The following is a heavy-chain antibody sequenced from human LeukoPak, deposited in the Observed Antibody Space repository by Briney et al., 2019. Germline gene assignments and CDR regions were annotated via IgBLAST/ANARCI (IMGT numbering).Heavy chain of an antibody. Sequence: SETLSLTCTVSGGSISSYYWSWIRQPPGKGLEWIGYIYYSGSTNYNPSLKSRVTISVDTSKNQFSLKLSSVTAADTAVYYCARKVAHGGRNFDYWGQGTLVTVSS. V-gene: IGHV4-59*08. D-gene: IGHD4-23*01. CDR1: GGSISSYY. CDR2: IYYSGST. CDR3: ARKVAHGGRNFDY. J-gene: IGHJ4*02.